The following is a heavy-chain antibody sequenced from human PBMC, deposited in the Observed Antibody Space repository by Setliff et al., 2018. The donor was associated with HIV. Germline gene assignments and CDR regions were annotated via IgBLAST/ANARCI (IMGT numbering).Heavy chain of an antibody. D-gene: IGHD3-22*01. CDR2: INHPGST. V-gene: IGHV4-34*01. CDR3: ARGPHYYDSSGHYSWFYFDF. Sequence: SETLSLTCAVYGGSFSGYYWSWIRQPPGKGLEWIGEINHPGSTNQNPSLKSRVTISVDTSKNQFSLRLNSVTAADTAVYYCARGPHYYDSSGHYSWFYFDFWGQGTLVTVSS. CDR1: GGSFSGYY. J-gene: IGHJ4*02.